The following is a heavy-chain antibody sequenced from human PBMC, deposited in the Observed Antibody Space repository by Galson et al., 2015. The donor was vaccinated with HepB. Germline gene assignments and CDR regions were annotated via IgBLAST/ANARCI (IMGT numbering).Heavy chain of an antibody. CDR1: GGTFSSYA. CDR2: IIPIFGTA. J-gene: IGHJ4*02. D-gene: IGHD6-13*01. CDR3: ARGSVGAAGPTAFDY. V-gene: IGHV1-69*13. Sequence: SVKVSCKASGGTFSSYAISWVRQAPGQGLEWMGGIIPIFGTANYAQKFQGRVTITADESTSTAYMELSSLRSEDMAVYYCARGSVGAAGPTAFDYWGQGTLVTVSS.